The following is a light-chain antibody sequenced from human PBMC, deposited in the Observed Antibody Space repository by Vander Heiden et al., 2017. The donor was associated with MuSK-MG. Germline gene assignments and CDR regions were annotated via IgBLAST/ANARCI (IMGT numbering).Light chain of an antibody. J-gene: IGKJ4*02. CDR2: AAS. V-gene: IGKV1-39*01. CDR3: HHSYSTPLT. CDR1: HVISSY. Sequence: DIQLAQSPSSLSASVGDRVTITCRASHVISSYFNSHQQKPGEAPKLLIYAASSVQSGVPTRFSGRGAGTYFTLTISSRQPEHFATYYWHHSYSTPLTSGGGTKVEIK.